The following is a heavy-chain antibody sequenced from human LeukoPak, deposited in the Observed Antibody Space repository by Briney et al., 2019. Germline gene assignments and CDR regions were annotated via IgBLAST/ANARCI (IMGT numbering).Heavy chain of an antibody. CDR3: ARDTPWPFEL. D-gene: IGHD3-16*01. V-gene: IGHV3-53*01. J-gene: IGHJ4*02. CDR1: GFTVSNNY. CDR2: VYSGGKT. Sequence: GGSLRLSCAASGFTVSNNYMSWVRQAPGKAREWVSIVYSGGKTFYAASVKGRFTISRANSINTLFLEMTSLRLDDAVVYYCARDTPWPFELWGQGVVVTVSA.